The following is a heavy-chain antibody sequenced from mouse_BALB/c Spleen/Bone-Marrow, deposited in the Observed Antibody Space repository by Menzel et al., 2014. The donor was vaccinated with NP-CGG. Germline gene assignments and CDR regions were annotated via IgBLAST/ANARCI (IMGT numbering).Heavy chain of an antibody. CDR2: IDPAYGNT. D-gene: IGHD5-1*01. V-gene: IGHV14-3*02. CDR1: GFNIKDTY. CDR3: ATMSTDGDFDV. Sequence: EVQLQESGAELVKPGDSVKLSCTASGFNIKDTYMHWVKQRPEQGLEWIGRIDPAYGNTKYDSKFQGKATITADTSSNTPHLQLSSPTSEDTAVYYCATMSTDGDFDVWGEGTTVTVSS. J-gene: IGHJ1*01.